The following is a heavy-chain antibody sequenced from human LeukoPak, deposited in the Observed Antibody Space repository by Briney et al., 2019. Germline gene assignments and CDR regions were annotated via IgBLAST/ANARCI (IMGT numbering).Heavy chain of an antibody. CDR2: IYYSGST. CDR3: ARVGAYYYYGMDV. V-gene: IGHV4-59*01. Sequence: PSETLSLTCTVSGGSISSYYWSWIRQPPGKGLEWIGYIYYSGSTNYNPSLKSRVTISVDTSKNQFSLKLSSVTAADTAVYYCARVGAYYYYGMDVWGQGTTVTVSS. CDR1: GGSISSYY. J-gene: IGHJ6*02. D-gene: IGHD3-16*01.